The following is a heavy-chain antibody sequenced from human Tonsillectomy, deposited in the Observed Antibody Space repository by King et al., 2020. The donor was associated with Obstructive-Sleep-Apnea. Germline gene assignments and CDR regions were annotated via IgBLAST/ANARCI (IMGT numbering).Heavy chain of an antibody. J-gene: IGHJ4*02. CDR1: GGSINNYY. D-gene: IGHD5-12*01. V-gene: IGHV4-59*08. Sequence: VQLQESGPGLVKPSETLSLTCSVSGGSINNYYWSWIRQPPGKGLEWIGYVYYSGNTNFNPSLKSRVTISADTSKIQFSLRLSSVTAADPAVSYCARHRGVEDYGGYGDYFDYWGQGTLVTVSS. CDR2: VYYSGNT. CDR3: ARHRGVEDYGGYGDYFDY.